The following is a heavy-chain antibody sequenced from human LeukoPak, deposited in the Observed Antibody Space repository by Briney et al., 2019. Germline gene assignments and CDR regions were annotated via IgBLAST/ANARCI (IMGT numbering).Heavy chain of an antibody. CDR1: GFTFGTHG. CDR3: AKEMGSSQPFDY. Sequence: PGGSLRLSCTASGFTFGTHGLAWVRQAPGKGLEWVSAISASGDHTYYADSVKGRFSISRDNSKNTLYLQMNSLRAEDTALYYCAKEMGSSQPFDYWGQGTLVTVSS. CDR2: ISASGDHT. J-gene: IGHJ4*02. V-gene: IGHV3-23*01. D-gene: IGHD3-10*01.